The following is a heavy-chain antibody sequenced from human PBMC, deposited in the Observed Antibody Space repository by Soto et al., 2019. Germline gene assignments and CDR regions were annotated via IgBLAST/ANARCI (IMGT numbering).Heavy chain of an antibody. V-gene: IGHV4-59*01. CDR1: GGSISSYY. Sequence: QVQLQESGPGLVKPSETLSLTCTVSGGSISSYYWSWIRQPPGKGLEWIGYIYYSGSTNYNPSLKSRVTISVDTSNNQFSLKLSSVTAADSAVYYCARGVTMVRGDDAFDIWGHGTMVTVSS. CDR2: IYYSGST. CDR3: ARGVTMVRGDDAFDI. J-gene: IGHJ3*02. D-gene: IGHD3-10*01.